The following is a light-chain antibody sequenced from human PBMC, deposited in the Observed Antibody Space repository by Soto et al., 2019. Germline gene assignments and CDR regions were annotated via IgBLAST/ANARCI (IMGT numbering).Light chain of an antibody. CDR1: QSVSSY. CDR3: QQRRYWPVT. J-gene: IGKJ1*01. V-gene: IGKV3-11*01. Sequence: EIVLTQALAILSMSPGERATLSCRASQSVSSYFAWYQQKPGQAPRLLIYDASNRATGVPARFSGSGSGTDFTLTISSLEPKDFAVYYCQQRRYWPVTFGQGTKVDIK. CDR2: DAS.